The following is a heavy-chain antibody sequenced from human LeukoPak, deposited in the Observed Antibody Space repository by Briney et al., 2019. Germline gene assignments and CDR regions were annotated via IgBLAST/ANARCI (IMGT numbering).Heavy chain of an antibody. D-gene: IGHD3-22*01. J-gene: IGHJ3*02. CDR2: INWNSDNI. CDR3: ARASYYYDTTGLGAVDI. CDR1: GFTFNDHA. Sequence: GGSLRLSCAASGFTFNDHAMYWVRQAPGKGLEWVSGINWNSDNIGYADSVKGRFTISRDDAKNSLFLQMNSLRTEDTAVYYCARASYYYDTTGLGAVDIWGQGTMVTVSS. V-gene: IGHV3-9*01.